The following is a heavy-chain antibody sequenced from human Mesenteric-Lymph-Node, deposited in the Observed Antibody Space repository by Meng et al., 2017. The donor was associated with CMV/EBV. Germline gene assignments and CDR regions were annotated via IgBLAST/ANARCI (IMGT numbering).Heavy chain of an antibody. CDR3: AHSIFDYTSSWKYFDY. V-gene: IGHV2-5*02. CDR2: IYWDDDK. J-gene: IGHJ4*02. D-gene: IGHD6-6*01. CDR1: FSLSTNGVA. Sequence: FSLSTNGVAVGWIRQPPGKALEWIAFIYWDDDKRYSPSLKTRLTITKDTSKSQVVLTMTNMDPVDTATYYCAHSIFDYTSSWKYFDYWGEGALVTVSS.